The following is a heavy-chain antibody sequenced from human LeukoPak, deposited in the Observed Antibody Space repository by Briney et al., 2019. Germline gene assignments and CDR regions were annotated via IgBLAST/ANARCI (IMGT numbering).Heavy chain of an antibody. V-gene: IGHV5-51*01. CDR2: IYPGDSDT. D-gene: IGHD3-22*01. J-gene: IGHJ4*02. CDR3: ASTYSYYDSSGSFDY. Sequence: GESLKISCKGSGYSFTSYWIGWVRQMPGKGLEWMGIIYPGDSDTRYSPSFQGQVTISADKSISTAYLQWSSLKASDTAMYYCASTYSYYDSSGSFDYWGQGTLVTVPS. CDR1: GYSFTSYW.